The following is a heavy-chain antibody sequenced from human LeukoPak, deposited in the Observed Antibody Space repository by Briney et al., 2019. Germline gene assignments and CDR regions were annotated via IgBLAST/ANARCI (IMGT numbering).Heavy chain of an antibody. CDR3: ARAGYSYGYR. J-gene: IGHJ4*02. Sequence: WIRQPPGKGLEWIGSIYYSGSTYYNPSLKSRVTISVDTSKNQFSLKLSSVTAADTAVYYCARAGYSYGYRWGQGTLVTVSS. V-gene: IGHV4-39*01. D-gene: IGHD5-18*01. CDR2: IYYSGST.